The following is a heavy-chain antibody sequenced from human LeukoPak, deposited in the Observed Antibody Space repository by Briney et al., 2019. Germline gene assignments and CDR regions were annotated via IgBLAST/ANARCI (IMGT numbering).Heavy chain of an antibody. CDR3: ARTGYIVVVPAAIRLDYGMDV. CDR1: GGSISSGGYY. V-gene: IGHV4-30-2*01. D-gene: IGHD2-2*01. J-gene: IGHJ6*02. Sequence: SQTLSLTCTVSGGSISSGGYYWSWIRQPPGKGLEWIGYIYHSGSTYYNPSLKSRVTISVDRSKNQFSLKLSSVTAADTAVYYCARTGYIVVVPAAIRLDYGMDVWGQGTTVTVSS. CDR2: IYHSGST.